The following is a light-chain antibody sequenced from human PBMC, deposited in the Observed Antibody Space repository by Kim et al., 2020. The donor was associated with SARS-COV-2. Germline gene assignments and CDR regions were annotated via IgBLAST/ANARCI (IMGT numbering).Light chain of an antibody. CDR1: QSVSSSN. Sequence: SPGERATVACRASQSVSSSNLAWYQQKPGQAPRLFIYDASSRATGIPDRFSGSGSGTDFTLTIRRLEPEDFAVYYCQQYERSPWTFGQGTKVDIK. CDR2: DAS. V-gene: IGKV3-20*01. CDR3: QQYERSPWT. J-gene: IGKJ1*01.